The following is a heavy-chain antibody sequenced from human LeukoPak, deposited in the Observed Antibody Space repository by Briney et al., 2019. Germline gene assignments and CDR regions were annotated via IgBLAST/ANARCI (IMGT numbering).Heavy chain of an antibody. CDR3: ARVGDYYDSSGYDY. Sequence: GASVKVSCKASGYTFTGYYMHWVRQAPGQGLEWMGWMNPNSGNTGYAQKFQGRVTMTRNTSISTAYMELSSLRSEDTAVYYCARVGDYYDSSGYDYWGQGTLVTVSS. D-gene: IGHD3-22*01. CDR2: MNPNSGNT. J-gene: IGHJ4*02. V-gene: IGHV1-8*02. CDR1: GYTFTGYY.